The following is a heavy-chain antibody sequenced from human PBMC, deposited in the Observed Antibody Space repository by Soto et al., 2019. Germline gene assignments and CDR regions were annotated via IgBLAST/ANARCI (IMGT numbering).Heavy chain of an antibody. V-gene: IGHV3-64D*06. CDR3: VIGSNWGYVSLVDN. D-gene: IGHD7-27*01. J-gene: IGHJ4*02. Sequence: EVQLVESGGGLVQPGGSLRLSCSASGFTFLSYAMHWVRQAPGKGLEYVSAISSNGGSAYYADSVTGRFTISRDNSKNTLYLQMSSLRAEDTAIYYCVIGSNWGYVSLVDNWGQGTLVTVSS. CDR1: GFTFLSYA. CDR2: ISSNGGSA.